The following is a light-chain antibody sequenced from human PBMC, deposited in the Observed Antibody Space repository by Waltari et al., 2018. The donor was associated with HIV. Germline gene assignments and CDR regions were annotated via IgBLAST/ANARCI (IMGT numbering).Light chain of an antibody. CDR2: WAS. CDR1: QSVLYSSNNKNY. Sequence: DIVMTQSPDSLAVSLGERATINCKSSQSVLYSSNNKNYLAWYQQKPGQPPKLLFYWASTRESGVPDRFSGSGSATDFTLTISSLQAEDVAVYYFQQYYSSPLTFGGGTKVEIK. CDR3: QQYYSSPLT. J-gene: IGKJ4*01. V-gene: IGKV4-1*01.